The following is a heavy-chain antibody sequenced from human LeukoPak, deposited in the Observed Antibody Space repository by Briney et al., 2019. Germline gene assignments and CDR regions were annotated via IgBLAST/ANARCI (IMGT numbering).Heavy chain of an antibody. D-gene: IGHD2-15*01. CDR3: ARNFPGVGCSGGSCYDY. J-gene: IGHJ4*02. CDR2: IYYSGTT. CDR1: GGSISSSGYY. V-gene: IGHV4-39*07. Sequence: SQTLSLTCTVSGGSISSSGYYWGWIRQPPGKGLEWIGIIYYSGTTYYNPSLKSRVTISIDTSKNQFSLKLTSVTAADTAVYFCARNFPGVGCSGGSCYDYWGQGALVTVSS.